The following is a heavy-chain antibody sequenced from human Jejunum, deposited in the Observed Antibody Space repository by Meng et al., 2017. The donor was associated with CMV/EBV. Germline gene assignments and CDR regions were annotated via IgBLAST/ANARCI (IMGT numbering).Heavy chain of an antibody. Sequence: VSDYSISNAYYWGWIRQPPGKGLEWMGTIYHSGSTYYSPSLKSRVTMSVDTSKNQFSLRLTSVTAADTAVYYCARFGTGAAALFDYWSQGTLVTVSS. CDR3: ARFGTGAAALFDY. V-gene: IGHV4-38-2*01. CDR2: IYHSGST. D-gene: IGHD6-13*01. CDR1: DYSISNAYY. J-gene: IGHJ4*02.